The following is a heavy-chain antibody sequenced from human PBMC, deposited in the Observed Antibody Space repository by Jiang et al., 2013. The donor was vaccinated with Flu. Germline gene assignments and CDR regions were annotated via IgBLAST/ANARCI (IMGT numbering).Heavy chain of an antibody. Sequence: GLVKPSQTLSLTCTVSGGSISSGSYYWSWIRQPAGKGLEWIGRIYTSGSTNYNPSLKSRVTISVDTSKNQFSLKLSSVTAADTAVYYCASEGTSWFGMDVWGQGTTVTVSS. CDR1: GGSISSGSYY. CDR3: ASEGTSWFGMDV. J-gene: IGHJ6*02. V-gene: IGHV4-61*02. CDR2: IYTSGST. D-gene: IGHD2-2*01.